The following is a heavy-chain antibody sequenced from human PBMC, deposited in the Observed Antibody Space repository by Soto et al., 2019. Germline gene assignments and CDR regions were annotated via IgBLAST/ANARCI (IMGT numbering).Heavy chain of an antibody. Sequence: QVQLVQSGAEVKKPGSSVKVSCKASGGTFSSYAISWVRQAPGQGLEWMGGIIPIFGTANYAQKFQGRVTITADDSRSTAYLELGSVGSEDTAVYSGAREGRPPEAGRAVWGKGTTVTVSS. CDR2: IIPIFGTA. D-gene: IGHD6-6*01. CDR1: GGTFSSYA. J-gene: IGHJ6*04. CDR3: AREGRPPEAGRAV. V-gene: IGHV1-69*01.